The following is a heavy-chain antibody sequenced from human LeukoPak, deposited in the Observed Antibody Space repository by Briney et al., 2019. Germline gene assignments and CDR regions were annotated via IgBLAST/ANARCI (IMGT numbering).Heavy chain of an antibody. CDR3: ATGTPRWYEDAFDI. J-gene: IGHJ3*02. CDR2: IYTSGST. V-gene: IGHV4-4*07. Sequence: PSETLSLTCTVSGGSISSYYWSWIRQPAGKGLEWIGRIYTSGSTNYNPSLKSRVTISVDTSKNQFSLKLSSVTAADTAVYYCATGTPRWYEDAFDIWGQGTMVTVSS. CDR1: GGSISSYY. D-gene: IGHD6-13*01.